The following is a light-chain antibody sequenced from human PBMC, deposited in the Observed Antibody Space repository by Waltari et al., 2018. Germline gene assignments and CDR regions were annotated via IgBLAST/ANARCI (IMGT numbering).Light chain of an antibody. J-gene: IGLJ1*01. CDR3: YSRNSDDSTYV. V-gene: IGLV3-19*01. CDR1: SLRRYF. Sequence: SSELSQDPTVSVAWGQAVTITGQGDSLRRYFVSWYQQKPGQAPVLVSYGQKKRPSGIPDRFSVSRSGNTASLTIAGAGAADEADYYCYSRNSDDSTYVFGTGTKLTVL. CDR2: GQK.